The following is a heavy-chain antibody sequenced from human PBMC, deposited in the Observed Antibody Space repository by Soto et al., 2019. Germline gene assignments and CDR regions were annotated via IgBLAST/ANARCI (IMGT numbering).Heavy chain of an antibody. CDR2: ISYDGSNK. Sequence: QVQLVESGGGVVQPGRSLRLSCAASGFTFSSYGMHWVRQAPGKGLEWVAVISYDGSNKYYADSVKGRYTISRDNSKNPLYRQMNSLRAEDTAVYYCAKDQQQLVQGVYCYYGMDVWGQGTTVTVSS. V-gene: IGHV3-30*18. CDR1: GFTFSSYG. CDR3: AKDQQQLVQGVYCYYGMDV. J-gene: IGHJ6*02. D-gene: IGHD6-13*01.